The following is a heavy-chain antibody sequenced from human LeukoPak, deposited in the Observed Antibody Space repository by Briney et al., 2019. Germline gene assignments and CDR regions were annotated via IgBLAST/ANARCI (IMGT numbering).Heavy chain of an antibody. Sequence: SVNVSCKASGGTFSSYAISWVRQAPGQGLEWMGGIIPIFGTANYAQKFQGRVTITADESTSTAYMELSSLRSEDTAVYYCATTEDYYDSSGYHYYYYYYMDVWGKGTTVTVSS. CDR3: ATTEDYYDSSGYHYYYYYYMDV. J-gene: IGHJ6*03. CDR1: GGTFSSYA. CDR2: IIPIFGTA. V-gene: IGHV1-69*01. D-gene: IGHD3-22*01.